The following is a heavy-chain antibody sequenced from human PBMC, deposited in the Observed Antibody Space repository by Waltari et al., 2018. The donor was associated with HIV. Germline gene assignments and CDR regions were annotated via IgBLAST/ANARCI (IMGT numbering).Heavy chain of an antibody. D-gene: IGHD3-10*01. Sequence: QVQLVQSGAEVKKPGSSVKVSCKAMGGAFVSYSINWVRQAPGQGLEWMGRVIPMLGTSNYAQKFQGRVTITADKSTTTAYMEVTSLKSEDTAVYYCASARETMGVDFDFWGQGTVVTVSS. CDR3: ASARETMGVDFDF. CDR2: VIPMLGTS. V-gene: IGHV1-69*08. J-gene: IGHJ4*02. CDR1: GGAFVSYS.